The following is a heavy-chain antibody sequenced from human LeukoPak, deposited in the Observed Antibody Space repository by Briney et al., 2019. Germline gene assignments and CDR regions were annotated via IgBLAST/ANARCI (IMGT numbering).Heavy chain of an antibody. CDR2: IYTGGST. D-gene: IGHD6-13*01. J-gene: IGHJ4*02. Sequence: GGSLRLSCAASGFSVNDNYLSWVRQAPGKGLEWVAVIYTGGSTYYEGSVQGRFTISRDTSKNTLSLQMNSLRAEDTAVYYCVTSDRTISSWSAFDYWGQGLQVFVSS. V-gene: IGHV3-53*01. CDR3: VTSDRTISSWSAFDY. CDR1: GFSVNDNY.